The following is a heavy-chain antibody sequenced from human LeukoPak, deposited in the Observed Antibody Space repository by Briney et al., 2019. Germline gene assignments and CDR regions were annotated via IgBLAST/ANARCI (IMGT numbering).Heavy chain of an antibody. CDR3: AREGGFYRPLDY. CDR2: VHLDGRT. Sequence: SETLSLTCNVSGGSISDTSYYWGWIRQPPGKGLEWIGEVHLDGRTNYNPSLTGRLTMSVDLYENHISLKLTSVTAADTAVYYCAREGGFYRPLDYSGQGTLVTVSS. CDR1: GGSISDTSYY. J-gene: IGHJ4*02. D-gene: IGHD3-3*01. V-gene: IGHV4-39*07.